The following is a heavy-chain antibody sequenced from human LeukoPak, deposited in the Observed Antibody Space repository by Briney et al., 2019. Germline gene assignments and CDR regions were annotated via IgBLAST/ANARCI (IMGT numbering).Heavy chain of an antibody. Sequence: SETLSLTCTVSGGFISSTSYYWGWIRPPPGKGLEWVAMIYYSGSTYYNPSLKSRVSISVDTSKNQVSLKVSSVTATDTAVYYCARLPAGTWYFDYWGQGTLVTVSS. CDR2: IYYSGST. J-gene: IGHJ4*02. V-gene: IGHV4-39*01. D-gene: IGHD6-13*01. CDR3: ARLPAGTWYFDY. CDR1: GGFISSTSYY.